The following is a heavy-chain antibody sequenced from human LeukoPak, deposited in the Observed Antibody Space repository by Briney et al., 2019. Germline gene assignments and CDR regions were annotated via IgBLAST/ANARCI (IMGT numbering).Heavy chain of an antibody. V-gene: IGHV3-48*03. Sequence: GGSLRLSCAASGFTFSSYEMNWVRQAPGKGLGWVSYISSSGSTIYYADSVKGRFTISRDNAKNSLYLQMNSLRAEDTAVYYCARGQVHHVAYYYYYYMDVWGKGTTVTISS. CDR1: GFTFSSYE. D-gene: IGHD1-1*01. CDR3: ARGQVHHVAYYYYYYMDV. J-gene: IGHJ6*03. CDR2: ISSSGSTI.